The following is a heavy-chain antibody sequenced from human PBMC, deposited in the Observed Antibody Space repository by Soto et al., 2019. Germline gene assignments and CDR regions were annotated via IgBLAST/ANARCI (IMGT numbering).Heavy chain of an antibody. D-gene: IGHD6-19*01. CDR3: ARDEWLADPDY. J-gene: IGHJ4*02. CDR2: ISVYNDNT. CDR1: GYTFHTYG. V-gene: IGHV1-18*01. Sequence: QVQLVQSGAEVRQPGASVKVSCKASGYTFHTYGISWVRQAPGQGLEWMGWISVYNDNTKYAQNLQGRVTMTTDSSTSTAYMELTSLRSDDTAVYYCARDEWLADPDYWGQGTLVTVSS.